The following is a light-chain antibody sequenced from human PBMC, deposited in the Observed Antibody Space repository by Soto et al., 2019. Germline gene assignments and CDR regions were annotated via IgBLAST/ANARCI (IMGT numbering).Light chain of an antibody. CDR1: QSVSSNY. CDR3: QQYGSPPRT. J-gene: IGKJ1*01. CDR2: GVS. Sequence: ENVFSQSPGPLSFSPGERATLSPRASQSVSSNYLAWYQQKPGQAPRLLISGVSSRATGIPDRFSGSGSGTDFTLTISSLEPEDIAVYYCQQYGSPPRTFGQGTKVDIK. V-gene: IGKV3-20*01.